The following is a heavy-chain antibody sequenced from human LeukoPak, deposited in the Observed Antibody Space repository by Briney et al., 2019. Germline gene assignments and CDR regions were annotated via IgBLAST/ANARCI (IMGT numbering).Heavy chain of an antibody. J-gene: IGHJ4*02. CDR3: STTYYYDSSEGY. D-gene: IGHD3-22*01. CDR1: GFTFSNAW. Sequence: GGSLRLSCAASGFTFSNAWMNWVRQAPGKGLEWVGRIKSKTDGGTTDYAAPVKGRFTISRDDSKNTLYLQMNSLETEDTAVYYCSTTYYYDSSEGYWGQGTLVTVSS. CDR2: IKSKTDGGTT. V-gene: IGHV3-15*07.